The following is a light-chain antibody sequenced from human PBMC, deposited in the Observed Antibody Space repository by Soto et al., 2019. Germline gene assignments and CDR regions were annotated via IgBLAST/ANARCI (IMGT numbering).Light chain of an antibody. Sequence: DLPLTQSPSFLSAAVGDRVTITCRASQGIGSYLGWYQQAPGKAPKLLIYAASTLQSGVPSRFSGSGSGTEFTLTISSLQPEDVATYFCQQLNTYPAFGGGTKVEI. CDR3: QQLNTYPA. V-gene: IGKV1-9*01. CDR1: QGIGSY. CDR2: AAS. J-gene: IGKJ4*01.